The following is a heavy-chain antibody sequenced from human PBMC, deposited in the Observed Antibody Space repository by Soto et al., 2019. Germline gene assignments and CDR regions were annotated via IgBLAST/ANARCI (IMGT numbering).Heavy chain of an antibody. V-gene: IGHV1-8*01. D-gene: IGHD3-10*01. CDR3: ARILPITMVRGVISRRNWFDP. CDR2: MNPNSGNT. J-gene: IGHJ5*02. CDR1: GYTFTSYD. Sequence: ASVKVSCKASGYTFTSYDINWVRQATGQGLEWMGWMNPNSGNTGYAQKFQGRVTMTRNTSISTAYMELSSLRSEDTAVYYCARILPITMVRGVISRRNWFDPWGQGTLVTVSS.